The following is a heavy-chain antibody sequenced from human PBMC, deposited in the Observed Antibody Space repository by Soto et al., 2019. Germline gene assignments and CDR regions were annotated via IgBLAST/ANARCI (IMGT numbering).Heavy chain of an antibody. Sequence: SETLSLTCAVYGGSFSGYYWSWIRQPPGKGLEWIGEINHSGSTNYNPALKSRVTISVDTSQNHFSLKLSSVTAANTAVYYCAIVGGYSYGSGRNWFVPWGQGTLLTVSS. J-gene: IGHJ5*02. CDR3: AIVGGYSYGSGRNWFVP. CDR2: INHSGST. V-gene: IGHV4-34*01. D-gene: IGHD5-18*01. CDR1: GGSFSGYY.